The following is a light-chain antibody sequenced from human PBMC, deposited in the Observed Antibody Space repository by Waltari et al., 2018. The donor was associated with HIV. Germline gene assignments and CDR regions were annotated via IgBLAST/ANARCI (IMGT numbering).Light chain of an antibody. V-gene: IGLV2-14*03. CDR3: SSYTSSSPYA. CDR2: DVS. Sequence: QSALTQPASVSGSPGQSITISCTGTSSDVGGYNYVPWYQQHPGKAPKLMIYDVSNRPSGVSKRFSGSKSGNTASLTISGLQAEDEADYYCSSYTSSSPYAIGTGTKVTVL. J-gene: IGLJ1*01. CDR1: SSDVGGYNY.